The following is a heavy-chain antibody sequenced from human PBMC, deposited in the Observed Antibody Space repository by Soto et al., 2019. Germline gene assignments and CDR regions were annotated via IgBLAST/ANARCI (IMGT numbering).Heavy chain of an antibody. D-gene: IGHD6-19*01. CDR3: AREEYSSLTGYLQH. V-gene: IGHV3-33*01. Sequence: QVQLVESGGGVVQPGRSLRLSCAASGFTFSTYGMHWVRQAPGKGLQWVALIWYDGSNEYYVDSVKGRFTISRDNSKNTLYLQMNSLRAEDTAVYYCAREEYSSLTGYLQHWGQGTLVTVSS. CDR1: GFTFSTYG. J-gene: IGHJ1*01. CDR2: IWYDGSNE.